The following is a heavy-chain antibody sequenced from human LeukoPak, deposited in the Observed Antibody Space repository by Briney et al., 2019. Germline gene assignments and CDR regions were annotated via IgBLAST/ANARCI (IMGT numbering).Heavy chain of an antibody. CDR1: GNTFTTYD. CDR3: ARTHDYNNYPDY. Sequence: CGSVKVSCKASGNTFTTYDINWVRQATGQGLEWLGWISAYNGNTNYAQKVQDRVTMTTDTSTSTAYMELRSLSSDDTAVYFCARTHDYNNYPDYWGQGTLVAVSS. D-gene: IGHD5-24*01. CDR2: ISAYNGNT. V-gene: IGHV1-18*01. J-gene: IGHJ4*02.